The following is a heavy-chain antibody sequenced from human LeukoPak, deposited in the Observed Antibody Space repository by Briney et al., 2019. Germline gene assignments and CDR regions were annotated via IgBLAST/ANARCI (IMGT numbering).Heavy chain of an antibody. D-gene: IGHD2-2*02. J-gene: IGHJ6*03. CDR2: IIPIFGTA. Sequence: ASVKVSCKASGGTFSSYAISWVRQAPGQGLEWMGRIIPIFGTANYAQKFQGRVTITADESTSTAYMELSSLRSEDTAVYYCATPPGDCSSTSCYTPPDYYYYYMDVWGKGTTVTVSS. V-gene: IGHV1-69*13. CDR3: ATPPGDCSSTSCYTPPDYYYYYMDV. CDR1: GGTFSSYA.